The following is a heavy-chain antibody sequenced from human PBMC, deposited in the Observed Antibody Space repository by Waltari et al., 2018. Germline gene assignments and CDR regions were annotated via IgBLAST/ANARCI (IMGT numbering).Heavy chain of an antibody. CDR2: INPNGDGT. V-gene: IGHV1-2*06. J-gene: IGHJ4*02. CDR3: ARGEWLVPFDY. Sequence: QVQLVQSGAEVKKPGASVKVSCKASGYTFTGYYMHWVRQAPGQGLEWMERINPNGDGTNYAQKFQSRVTMTRDTSISTAYMELSRLRSDDTAVYYCARGEWLVPFDYWGQGTLVTVSS. D-gene: IGHD6-19*01. CDR1: GYTFTGYY.